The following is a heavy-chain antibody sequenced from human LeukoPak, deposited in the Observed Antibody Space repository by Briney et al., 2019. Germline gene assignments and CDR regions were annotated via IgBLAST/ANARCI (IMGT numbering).Heavy chain of an antibody. V-gene: IGHV3-48*03. D-gene: IGHD1-7*01. CDR3: ARAQVGNYVFYYYYMDV. CDR2: ISSSGSTI. J-gene: IGHJ6*03. CDR1: GFTFSSYE. Sequence: PGGSLRLSCAASGFTFSSYEMNWVRQAPGKGLEWVSYISSSGSTIYYADSVKGRFTIPRDNAKNSLYLQMNSLRAEDTAVYYCARAQVGNYVFYYYYMDVWGKGTTVTVSS.